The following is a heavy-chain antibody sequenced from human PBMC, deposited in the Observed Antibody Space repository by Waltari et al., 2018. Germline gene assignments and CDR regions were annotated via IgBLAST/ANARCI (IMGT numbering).Heavy chain of an antibody. CDR1: GDTFSNYP. V-gene: IGHV1-3*01. Sequence: QVQLVQSGAEVQKPGASVKVSCKASGDTFSNYPIHWARQAPGQTLEWMGWINGGTGITQYSQKFQARVTFTRDTSANTAYMELNSLISADTAVYYCARDGGYYYMDVWGKGTTVIVSS. J-gene: IGHJ6*03. D-gene: IGHD2-15*01. CDR3: ARDGGYYYMDV. CDR2: INGGTGIT.